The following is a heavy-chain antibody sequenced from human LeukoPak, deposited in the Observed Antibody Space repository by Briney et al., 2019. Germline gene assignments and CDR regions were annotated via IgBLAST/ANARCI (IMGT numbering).Heavy chain of an antibody. D-gene: IGHD3-22*01. CDR3: ARVPGLDYYDSSGSGG. Sequence: ASVKVSCKASGYTFTGDYMHWVRQAPGQGLEWMGWINPNSGGTNYAQKFQGRVTMTRDTSISTAYMELSRLRSDYTAVYYCARVPGLDYYDSSGSGGWGQGTLVTVSS. CDR1: GYTFTGDY. J-gene: IGHJ4*02. CDR2: INPNSGGT. V-gene: IGHV1-2*02.